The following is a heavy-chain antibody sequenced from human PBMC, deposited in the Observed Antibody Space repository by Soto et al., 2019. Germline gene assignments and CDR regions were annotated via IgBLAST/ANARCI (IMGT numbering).Heavy chain of an antibody. CDR3: ARRYGASFDY. Sequence: SETLSLTCTVSGVSISSDYWSWIRQPPGKGLEWIGYIYYSGSTNYNPSLKSRVTISVDTSKNQFSLKLSSVTAADTAVYYCARRYGASFDYWGQGTLVTVS. CDR1: GVSISSDY. J-gene: IGHJ4*02. V-gene: IGHV4-59*01. D-gene: IGHD4-17*01. CDR2: IYYSGST.